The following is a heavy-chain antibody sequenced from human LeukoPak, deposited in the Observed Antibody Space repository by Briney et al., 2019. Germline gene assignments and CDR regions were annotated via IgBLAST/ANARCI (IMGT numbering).Heavy chain of an antibody. V-gene: IGHV3-30*03. Sequence: PGGSLRLSCAASGITFRSYGMHWVRQAPGKGLEWVAVISNDGRSNFYANSVKGRFTISRDNSKTTLYLQTNSLRPEDTAVYYCARTLGVPWELLISPSDYWGQGTLVTVSS. D-gene: IGHD1-26*01. CDR3: ARTLGVPWELLISPSDY. CDR2: ISNDGRSN. J-gene: IGHJ4*02. CDR1: GITFRSYG.